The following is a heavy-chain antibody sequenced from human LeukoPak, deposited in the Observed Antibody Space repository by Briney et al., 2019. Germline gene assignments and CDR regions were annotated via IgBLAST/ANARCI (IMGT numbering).Heavy chain of an antibody. V-gene: IGHV3-74*01. D-gene: IGHD3-16*01. Sequence: PGGSLRLSCAASGFTFSSYWMHWVRQAPGKGLVWVSVINGDGSSTRYPDSVKGRFTISRDNAKQSVYLEMKSLRPEDTAVYYCARYVLLMDYWGQGTLVTVSS. CDR1: GFTFSSYW. CDR2: INGDGSST. J-gene: IGHJ4*02. CDR3: ARYVLLMDY.